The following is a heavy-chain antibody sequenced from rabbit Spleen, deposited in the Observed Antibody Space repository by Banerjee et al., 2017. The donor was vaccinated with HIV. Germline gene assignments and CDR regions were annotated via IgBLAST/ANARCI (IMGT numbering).Heavy chain of an antibody. J-gene: IGHJ4*01. CDR2: IANGDGST. Sequence: QKQLKESGGGLVQPGGSLKLSCKASEFDFNNYYINWVRQAPGKGPEWIACIANGDGSTYYASWVNGRFTISSHNAQNTLFLQLNSLTAADTATYFCVREVAAKFSLWGQGTLVTVS. D-gene: IGHD4-1*01. CDR3: VREVAAKFSL. CDR1: EFDFNNYY. V-gene: IGHV1S47*01.